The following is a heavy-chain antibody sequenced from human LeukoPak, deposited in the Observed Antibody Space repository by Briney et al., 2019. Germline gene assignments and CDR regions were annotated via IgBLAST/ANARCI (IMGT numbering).Heavy chain of an antibody. V-gene: IGHV4-39*07. CDR3: TRGPAFYDSSDYLWDYYMDV. J-gene: IGHJ6*03. CDR2: IDYSGRT. Sequence: SETLSLTCTVSGDSVSSNNYYWGWMRQPPGKGLEWIGSIDYSGRTFYNPSLKSRVTISLDTAKNKFSLKLSSVTAADTAVYYCTRGPAFYDSSDYLWDYYMDVWGKGTTVTISS. CDR1: GDSVSSNNYY. D-gene: IGHD3-22*01.